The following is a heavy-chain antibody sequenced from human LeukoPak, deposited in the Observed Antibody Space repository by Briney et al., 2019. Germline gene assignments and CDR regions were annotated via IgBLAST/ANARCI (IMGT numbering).Heavy chain of an antibody. CDR3: ARDLGIVLATATLGY. V-gene: IGHV1-3*01. D-gene: IGHD2-21*02. Sequence: ASVKVSCKASGYTFTSYAMHWVRQAPGQRLEWMGWINAGNGNTKYSQKFQGRVTITRDTSASTAYMELSSLRSDDTAVYYCARDLGIVLATATLGYWGQGTLVTVSS. CDR2: INAGNGNT. CDR1: GYTFTSYA. J-gene: IGHJ4*02.